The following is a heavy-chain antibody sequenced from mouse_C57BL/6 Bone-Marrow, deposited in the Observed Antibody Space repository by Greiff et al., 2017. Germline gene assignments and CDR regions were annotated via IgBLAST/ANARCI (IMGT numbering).Heavy chain of an antibody. CDR3: ARRMTLYYEYY. J-gene: IGHJ2*01. Sequence: QVQLKQSGPELVKPGASVKLSCKASGYTFTSYDINWVKQRPGQGLEWIGWIYPRDGSTKYNEKFKGKATLTIDTSSSTAYMELHSLTSEDSAVYFSARRMTLYYEYYWGQGTTLTVSS. CDR1: GYTFTSYD. V-gene: IGHV1-85*01. D-gene: IGHD2-4*01. CDR2: IYPRDGST.